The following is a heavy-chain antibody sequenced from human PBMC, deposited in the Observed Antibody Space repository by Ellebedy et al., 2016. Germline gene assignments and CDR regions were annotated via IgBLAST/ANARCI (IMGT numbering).Heavy chain of an antibody. Sequence: SGPTLVKPTQTLTLTCTFSGFSLTTSTVVVGWVRKPPGGAPEWLAFIYGHDDKRYSPSLRNRLTITKDTSKNQVVLTMTNMDPVDTATYYCVHRTTVTSVDYWGQGSLVTVSS. CDR2: IYGHDDK. V-gene: IGHV2-5*01. D-gene: IGHD4-11*01. CDR3: VHRTTVTSVDY. CDR1: GFSLTTSTVV. J-gene: IGHJ4*02.